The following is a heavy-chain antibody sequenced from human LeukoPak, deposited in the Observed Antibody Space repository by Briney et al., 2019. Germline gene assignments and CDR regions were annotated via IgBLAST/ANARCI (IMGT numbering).Heavy chain of an antibody. CDR1: GFTFSSYA. CDR2: ISGSGGST. CDR3: GKDQRGGGGGIDY. V-gene: IGHV3-23*01. Sequence: GESLRLSCAASGFTFSSYAMSWVRQAPGKGLEWVSAISGSGGSTYYADSVKGRFTISRDNSKNTLYLQMNSLRAEDTAVYYGGKDQRGGGGGIDYWGQGTLVTVSS. D-gene: IGHD3-16*01. J-gene: IGHJ4*02.